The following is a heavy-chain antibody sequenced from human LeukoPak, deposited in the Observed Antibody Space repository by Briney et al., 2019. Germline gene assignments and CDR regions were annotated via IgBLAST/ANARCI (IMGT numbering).Heavy chain of an antibody. J-gene: IGHJ4*02. CDR2: ISGSGTRT. CDR1: GFTFTNYA. Sequence: GGSLRLSCAASGFTFTNYAMSWVRQAPGKGREWVSAISGSGTRTYYADSVKGRFTISRDNSKNTLYLQMNSLRAEDRAVYYCAKEQTSSGFFDYWGQGTLVTVSS. D-gene: IGHD2-2*01. V-gene: IGHV3-23*01. CDR3: AKEQTSSGFFDY.